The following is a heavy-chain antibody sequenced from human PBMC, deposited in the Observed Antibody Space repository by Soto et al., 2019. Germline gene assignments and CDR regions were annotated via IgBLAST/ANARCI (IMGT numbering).Heavy chain of an antibody. Sequence: ASVKVSCKASGYTFSTYYMHWVRQAPGQGYEWMGIINPSGGSTTYAQKFQGRVTMTRDTSTTTVYMELSRLRSDDTAVYYCAREGRYSFPYYYGMDVWGQGTTVTVSS. V-gene: IGHV1-46*01. CDR2: INPSGGST. CDR3: AREGRYSFPYYYGMDV. D-gene: IGHD5-18*01. CDR1: GYTFSTYY. J-gene: IGHJ6*02.